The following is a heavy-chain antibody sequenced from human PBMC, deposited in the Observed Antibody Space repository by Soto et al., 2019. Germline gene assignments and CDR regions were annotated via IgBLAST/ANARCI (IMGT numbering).Heavy chain of an antibody. CDR3: AKRSPYSSGWYSPIFDY. Sequence: GGSLRLSCAASGFSFSDYAMSWVRQAPGKGLEWVSVISESGGSTHYADSVRGRFTVSRDNSKNSLSLRMNSLRDEDTAVYFCAKRSPYSSGWYSPIFDYWGQGALITVSS. V-gene: IGHV3-23*01. J-gene: IGHJ4*02. D-gene: IGHD6-13*01. CDR1: GFSFSDYA. CDR2: ISESGGST.